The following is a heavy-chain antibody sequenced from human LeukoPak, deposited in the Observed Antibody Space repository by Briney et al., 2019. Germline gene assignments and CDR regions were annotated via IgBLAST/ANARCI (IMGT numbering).Heavy chain of an antibody. V-gene: IGHV3-53*01. J-gene: IGHJ4*02. CDR3: ARGLYYYDSSGYLYF. CDR2: IYSDGST. D-gene: IGHD3-22*01. Sequence: GGALRLSCAASGFTVSSNYMSWVRQAPGKGLEWVSIIYSDGSTYYADSVKGRFTISRDNSKNTLYLQMNSLRAEDTAVYYCARGLYYYDSSGYLYFWGQGTLVTVSS. CDR1: GFTVSSNY.